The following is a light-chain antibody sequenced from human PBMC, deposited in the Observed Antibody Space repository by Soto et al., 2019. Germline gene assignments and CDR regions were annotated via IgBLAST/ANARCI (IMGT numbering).Light chain of an antibody. CDR1: QDISTY. Sequence: DIRMTQSPSSLSASVGDRVTITCQASQDISTYLNWYQQTPGKAPKLLIYDAPNLETGVPSRFSRSRSGTTLSFTVSSLEPEDIATYYCQQYDSLPPIVAGGTKVLIK. CDR3: QQYDSLPPI. J-gene: IGKJ4*01. CDR2: DAP. V-gene: IGKV1-33*01.